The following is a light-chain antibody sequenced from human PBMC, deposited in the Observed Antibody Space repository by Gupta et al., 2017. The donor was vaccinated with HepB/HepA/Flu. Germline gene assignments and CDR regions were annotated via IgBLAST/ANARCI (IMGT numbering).Light chain of an antibody. J-gene: IGLJ2*01. CDR2: DVS. Sequence: QSALTQPASGFRSPGQSITIPCSRTSSDVGGYNYVSWYQQHPGKAPKLMIYDVSNRPSGVSNRFSGSKSGNTASLTISGLQAEDEADYYCSSYTSSSTVVFGGGTKLTVL. CDR3: SSYTSSSTVV. V-gene: IGLV2-14*01. CDR1: SSDVGGYNY.